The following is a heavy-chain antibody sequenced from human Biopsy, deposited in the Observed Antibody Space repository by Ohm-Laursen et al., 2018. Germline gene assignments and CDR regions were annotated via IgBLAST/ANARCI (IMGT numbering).Heavy chain of an antibody. J-gene: IGHJ3*01. Sequence: GTLSLTCTVSGGSISNNNYYWGWIRQPPGKGLEWIGSIFYRGSTHYKPSLKSRVTISVDTSKNQFSLRLSSVTAADTAVYYCARDSGGMATILDAFDLWGQGTMVTVSP. CDR1: GGSISNNNYY. CDR2: IFYRGST. D-gene: IGHD5-24*01. CDR3: ARDSGGMATILDAFDL. V-gene: IGHV4-39*07.